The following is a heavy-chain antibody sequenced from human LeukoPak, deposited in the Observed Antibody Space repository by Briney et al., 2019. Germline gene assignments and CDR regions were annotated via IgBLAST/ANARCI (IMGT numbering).Heavy chain of an antibody. CDR3: ASLPPPYYYDSSGYYRDY. D-gene: IGHD3-22*01. V-gene: IGHV4-34*01. J-gene: IGHJ4*02. CDR1: GGSFSGYY. CDR2: INHSGST. Sequence: SETLSLTCAVYGGSFSGYYWSWIRQPPGKGLEWIGEINHSGSTNYNPSLKSRVTISVDTSKNQFSLKLSSVTAADTAVYYCASLPPPYYYDSSGYYRDYWGQGTLVTVSS.